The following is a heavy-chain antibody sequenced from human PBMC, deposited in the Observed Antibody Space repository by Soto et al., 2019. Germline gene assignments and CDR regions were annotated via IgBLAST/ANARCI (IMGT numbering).Heavy chain of an antibody. V-gene: IGHV4-61*01. CDR3: ATHPPYGPLDH. CDR1: GGSVSSDSYY. D-gene: IGHD4-17*01. Sequence: SETLSLTCSVSGGSVSSDSYYWSWIRQPPGAGLEWIGYIYFSGTTNYNPSLESRVTILVDSSKNQFSLKLSSVTAADTAVYYCATHPPYGPLDHWGQGTLVTVSS. CDR2: IYFSGTT. J-gene: IGHJ4*02.